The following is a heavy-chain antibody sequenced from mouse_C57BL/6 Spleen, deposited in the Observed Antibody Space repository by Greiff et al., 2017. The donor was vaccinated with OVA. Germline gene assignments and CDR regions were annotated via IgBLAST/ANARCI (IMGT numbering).Heavy chain of an antibody. CDR2: ISYDGSN. V-gene: IGHV3-6*01. CDR1: GYSITSGYY. D-gene: IGHD1-1*01. CDR3: AREGIYYYGSSSGYYAMDY. J-gene: IGHJ4*01. Sequence: EVQLQQSGPGLVKPSQSLSLTCSVTGYSITSGYYWHWIRQFPGNKLEWMGYISYDGSNNYNPSLNNRISITRDPSKNQFFLKLNSVTTEDTATYYCAREGIYYYGSSSGYYAMDYWGQGTSVTVSS.